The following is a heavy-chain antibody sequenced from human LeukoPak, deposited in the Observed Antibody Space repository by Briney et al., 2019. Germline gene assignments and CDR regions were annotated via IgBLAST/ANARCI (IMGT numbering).Heavy chain of an antibody. Sequence: VASVKVSCKVSPDTFTRYGITWVRQAPGQGLEWMGWIRAYNGDTNYAQKFQGRVTMTAERSTNTAYMELRGLTFDDTAVFYCATTTATSGSSLYWGQGTLVNVAS. V-gene: IGHV1-18*01. J-gene: IGHJ4*02. CDR2: IRAYNGDT. D-gene: IGHD6-19*01. CDR1: PDTFTRYG. CDR3: ATTTATSGSSLY.